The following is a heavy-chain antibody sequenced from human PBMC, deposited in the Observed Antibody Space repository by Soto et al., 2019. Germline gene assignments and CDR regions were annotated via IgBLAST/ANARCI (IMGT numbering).Heavy chain of an antibody. V-gene: IGHV5-51*03. Sequence: VQLVQSGAEVKKPGESLKISCKGTGYFFSNYWIGWVRQMAGKGLEWMGAVQPLDSDTRNSPSLQGQVTISADNSISTAYLQWSSLKASDTAMYYCVRIVSGYDWGLYFMDVWGKGTTVTVSS. D-gene: IGHD5-12*01. J-gene: IGHJ6*03. CDR3: VRIVSGYDWGLYFMDV. CDR1: GYFFSNYW. CDR2: VQPLDSDT.